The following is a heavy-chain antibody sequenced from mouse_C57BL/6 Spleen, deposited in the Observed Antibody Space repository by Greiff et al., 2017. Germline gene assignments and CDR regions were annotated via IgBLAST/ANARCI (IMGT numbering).Heavy chain of an antibody. D-gene: IGHD4-1*01. CDR3: ARDWARTGPWFAY. V-gene: IGHV5-4*01. J-gene: IGHJ3*01. Sequence: EVQGVESGGGLVKPGGSLKLSCAASGFTFSSYAMSWVRQTPEKRLEWVATISDGGSYTYYPDNVKGRFTISRDNAKNNLYLQMSHLKSEDTAMYYCARDWARTGPWFAYWGQGTLVTVSA. CDR2: ISDGGSYT. CDR1: GFTFSSYA.